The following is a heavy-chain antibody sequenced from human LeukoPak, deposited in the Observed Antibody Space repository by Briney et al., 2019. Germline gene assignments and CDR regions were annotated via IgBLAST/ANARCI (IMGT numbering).Heavy chain of an antibody. D-gene: IGHD6-13*01. CDR3: AKMAGIAAAADFDY. J-gene: IGHJ4*02. CDR1: GFTFSNYG. CDR2: ISGSGDST. Sequence: GGSLRLSCAASGFTFSNYGMSWVRQAPGKGLEWVSSISGSGDSTYYADSVKGRFTISRDNSKNTLYLQMNTLRAEDTAVYYCAKMAGIAAAADFDYWGQGTLVTAS. V-gene: IGHV3-23*01.